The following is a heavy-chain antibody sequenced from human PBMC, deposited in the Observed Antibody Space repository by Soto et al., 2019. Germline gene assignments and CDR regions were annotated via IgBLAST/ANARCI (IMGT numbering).Heavy chain of an antibody. CDR3: AREETAWPLAYGLDV. Sequence: PGGSLRLSCAASGFTFSSYSMHWVRQAPGKGLEWVSAITRNSDIYYADSVKGRFTISRDNAQNSVSLQMDSLRAEDTAVYYRAREETAWPLAYGLDVWGQGTTVTVSS. CDR1: GFTFSSYS. CDR2: ITRNSDI. D-gene: IGHD2-21*02. J-gene: IGHJ6*02. V-gene: IGHV3-21*01.